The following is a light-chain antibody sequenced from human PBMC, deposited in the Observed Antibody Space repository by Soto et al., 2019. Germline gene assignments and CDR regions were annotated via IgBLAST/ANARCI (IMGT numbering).Light chain of an antibody. CDR1: SSDVGGYDY. Sequence: QSALTQPRSASGSPGQSVTISCTGTSSDVGGYDYVSWYQQHPGKAPKLMIYDVSKRPSGVPDRFSGSKSGNTASLTISGLQAEDEAEYYCCSYAGNYTLLFGGGTKLTVL. CDR3: CSYAGNYTLL. V-gene: IGLV2-11*01. CDR2: DVS. J-gene: IGLJ2*01.